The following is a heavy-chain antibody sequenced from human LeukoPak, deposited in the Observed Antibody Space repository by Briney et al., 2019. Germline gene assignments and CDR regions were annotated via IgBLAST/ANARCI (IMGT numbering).Heavy chain of an antibody. CDR1: GYTFSSYW. J-gene: IGHJ4*02. V-gene: IGHV5-51*01. Sequence: GESLKISCKGSGYTFSSYWILWVRQMPGKGLEWMGIVQPGDSETRYSPSLQGQVTISADKSISTAYLQWSSLKASDTAMYYCARAEYSGFGWDYWGQGTLVTVSS. D-gene: IGHD5-12*01. CDR3: ARAEYSGFGWDY. CDR2: VQPGDSET.